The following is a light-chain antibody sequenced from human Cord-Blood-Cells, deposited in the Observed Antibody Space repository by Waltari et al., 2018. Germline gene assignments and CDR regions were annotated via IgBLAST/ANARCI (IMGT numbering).Light chain of an antibody. Sequence: EIVLTQSPATLSLSPGERATLSCRASQSFSSYLAWYQQKPGQAPRLLIYDASNRATVIPARFSGSGSGTDFTLTISSLEPEDFAVYYCQQRSNWLTFGGGTKVEIK. CDR3: QQRSNWLT. CDR2: DAS. V-gene: IGKV3-11*01. J-gene: IGKJ4*01. CDR1: QSFSSY.